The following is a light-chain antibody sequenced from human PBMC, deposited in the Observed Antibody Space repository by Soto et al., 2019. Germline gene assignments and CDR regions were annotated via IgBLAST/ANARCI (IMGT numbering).Light chain of an antibody. V-gene: IGLV2-14*01. CDR2: NVS. CDR3: TSYTNRYTYV. Sequence: QSALTQPASVSGSPGQSITISCTGTSSDVGGYKYVAWYQQHPGKAPKLLIYNVSNRPSGVSNRFSGSKSGNTASLTISGLQAEDEADYYCTSYTNRYTYVFGTGTKVTVL. J-gene: IGLJ1*01. CDR1: SSDVGGYKY.